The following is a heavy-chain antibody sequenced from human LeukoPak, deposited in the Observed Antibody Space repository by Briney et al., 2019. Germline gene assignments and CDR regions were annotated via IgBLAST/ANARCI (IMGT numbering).Heavy chain of an antibody. V-gene: IGHV3-48*01. Sequence: GGSLRLSCAAPEFSFSIYSMNWVRQAPGKGLEWVSYISSSSSSIYYADSVKGRFAISRDNAKNSLYLQMNSLRAEDTAIYYCARETGYDSYFDSWGQGTLVSVSS. D-gene: IGHD5-12*01. CDR3: ARETGYDSYFDS. CDR1: EFSFSIYS. CDR2: ISSSSSSI. J-gene: IGHJ4*02.